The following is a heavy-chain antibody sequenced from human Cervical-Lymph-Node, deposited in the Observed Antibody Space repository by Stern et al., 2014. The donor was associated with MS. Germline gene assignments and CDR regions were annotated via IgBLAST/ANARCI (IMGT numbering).Heavy chain of an antibody. Sequence: EVQLVESGGGLVQPGGCLRLSCAASGFNVEGFYMTWVRQAPGKGLKWVSLMFTGGAAYYADSVKGRFTISRDDSKKTVHLQMNSLRVDDTAVYYCARGNYGDFLLDYWGQGTLVTVSS. CDR1: GFNVEGFY. V-gene: IGHV3-66*02. J-gene: IGHJ4*02. D-gene: IGHD4-17*01. CDR2: MFTGGAA. CDR3: ARGNYGDFLLDY.